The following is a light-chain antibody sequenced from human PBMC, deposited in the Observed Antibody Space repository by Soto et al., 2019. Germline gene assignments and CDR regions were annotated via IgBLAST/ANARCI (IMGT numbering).Light chain of an antibody. J-gene: IGKJ1*01. V-gene: IGKV4-1*01. CDR3: QQYSTSPWT. CDR2: WAS. Sequence: TQSPATVSLSPGERATLSCRASQSVYTYLAWYQQKPGQPPRVLIYWASTRESGVPDRFSGSGSGSDFTLTISNLQAEDVGVYYCQQYSTSPWTFGQGTKVEIK. CDR1: QSVYTY.